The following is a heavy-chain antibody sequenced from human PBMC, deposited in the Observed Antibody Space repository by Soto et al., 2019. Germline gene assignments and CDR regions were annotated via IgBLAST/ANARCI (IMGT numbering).Heavy chain of an antibody. CDR1: RFSFSSYW. J-gene: IGHJ4*02. D-gene: IGHD6-19*01. Sequence: ESLKTSCKGSRFSFSSYWITWVRQMPGKGLEWIGRIDPRDSHTTYSPSFQGHVTISADESISTAYVQWSSLKASDTAMYYCARRVAGYKHYDFWGQGTLVTVSS. V-gene: IGHV5-10-1*01. CDR2: IDPRDSHT. CDR3: ARRVAGYKHYDF.